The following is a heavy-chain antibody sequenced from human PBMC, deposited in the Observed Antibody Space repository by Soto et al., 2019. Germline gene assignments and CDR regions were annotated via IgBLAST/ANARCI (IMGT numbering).Heavy chain of an antibody. J-gene: IGHJ4*02. CDR3: ASRNRWLHFLLVSDY. CDR1: GFTFSSYA. V-gene: IGHV3-23*01. Sequence: EVQLLESGGGLVQPGGSLRLSCAASGFTFSSYAMSWVRQAPGKGLEWVSAISGSGGSTYYADSVKGRFTISRDNSKNTLYLHMNSLRAEDTAVYYCASRNRWLHFLLVSDYWGQGTLVTVSS. CDR2: ISGSGGST. D-gene: IGHD5-12*01.